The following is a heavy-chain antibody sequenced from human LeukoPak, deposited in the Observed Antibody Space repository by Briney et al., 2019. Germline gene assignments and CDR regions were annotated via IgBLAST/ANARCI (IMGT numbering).Heavy chain of an antibody. J-gene: IGHJ3*02. CDR1: GYTFTSYG. V-gene: IGHV1-18*01. CDR3: ARDSIWGDSRYYGAFDI. D-gene: IGHD3-16*01. Sequence: GASVKVSCKASGYTFTSYGISWVRQAPGQGLEWMGWISAYNGNTNYAQKLQGRVTMTTDTSTSTAYMELRSLRSDDTAVYYCARDSIWGDSRYYGAFDIWGQGTMVTVSS. CDR2: ISAYNGNT.